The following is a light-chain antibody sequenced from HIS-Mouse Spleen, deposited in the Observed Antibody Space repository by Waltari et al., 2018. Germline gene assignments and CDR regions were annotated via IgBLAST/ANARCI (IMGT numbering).Light chain of an antibody. CDR2: KAS. CDR3: QQYNSYSYT. V-gene: IGKV1-5*03. J-gene: IGKJ2*01. CDR1: QSISSW. Sequence: DIQMTQSPSTLSASVGDRVTITCRASQSISSWLAWYQQKPGKAPKLLIYKASSLESGVPSRFSGSGSGTEFTLTISILQPDDFATYYCQQYNSYSYTFGQGTKLEIK.